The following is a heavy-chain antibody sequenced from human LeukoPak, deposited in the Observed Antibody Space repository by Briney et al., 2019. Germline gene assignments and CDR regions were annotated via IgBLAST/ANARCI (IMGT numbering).Heavy chain of an antibody. CDR2: INPNSGGT. J-gene: IGHJ4*02. D-gene: IGHD2-15*01. CDR1: GYTFTGYY. CDR3: ASLETLCSGGSCYSDY. V-gene: IGHV1-2*02. Sequence: ASVKVSCKASGYTFTGYYMHWVRQAPAQGLEWMGWINPNSGGTNYAQKFQGRVTMTRDTSISTAYMELSRLRSDDTAVYYCASLETLCSGGSCYSDYWGQGTLVTVSS.